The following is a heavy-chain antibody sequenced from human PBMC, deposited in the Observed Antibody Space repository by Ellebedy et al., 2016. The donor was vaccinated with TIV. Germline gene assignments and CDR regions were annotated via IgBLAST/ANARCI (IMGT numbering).Heavy chain of an antibody. CDR2: IWSDGSEE. D-gene: IGHD3-10*01. CDR1: GFIFTSSS. CDR3: AREVLGGQGDMDV. Sequence: GESLTISCATSGFIFTSSSMNWVRQAPGKGLEWVALIWSDGSEEYYAASVKGRFTLSRDNSKNTLYLQMNSLTAKDTAVYYCAREVLGGQGDMDVWGQGTTVTVSS. V-gene: IGHV3-33*01. J-gene: IGHJ6*02.